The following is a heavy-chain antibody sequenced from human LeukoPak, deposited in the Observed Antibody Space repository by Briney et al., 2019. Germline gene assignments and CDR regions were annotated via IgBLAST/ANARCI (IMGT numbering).Heavy chain of an antibody. CDR3: ARDASGWAGYFDS. CDR1: GLTVSTNY. D-gene: IGHD6-19*01. Sequence: PGRSLRLSCAASGLTVSTNYMNWVRQAPGKGLEWVSGITSGGNTYYADSVRDRSTVSRDESKNTLYLQMNSLRVEDTAMYYCARDASGWAGYFDSWGQGTLITVSS. CDR2: ITSGGNT. J-gene: IGHJ4*02. V-gene: IGHV3-66*01.